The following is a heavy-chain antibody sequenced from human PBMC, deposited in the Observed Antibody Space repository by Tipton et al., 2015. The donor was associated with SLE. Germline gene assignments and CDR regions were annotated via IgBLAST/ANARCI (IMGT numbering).Heavy chain of an antibody. V-gene: IGHV4-59*01. D-gene: IGHD2-2*01. CDR1: GGSISSYY. CDR2: IYTSGST. J-gene: IGHJ4*02. Sequence: TLSLTCTVSGGSISSYYWSWFRQPPGKGLEWIGYIYTSGSTYYNPSLKSRVTISVDTSKNQFSLKLSSVTAADTAVYYCARGSPLVPGLIDYWGQGTLVTVSS. CDR3: ARGSPLVPGLIDY.